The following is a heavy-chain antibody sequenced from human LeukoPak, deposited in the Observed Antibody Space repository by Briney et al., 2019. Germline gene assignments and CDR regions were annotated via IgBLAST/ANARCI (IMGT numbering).Heavy chain of an antibody. CDR1: GGSLNNYY. CDR3: ARVQAAGDGYYFDF. V-gene: IGHV4-34*01. D-gene: IGHD7-27*01. J-gene: IGHJ4*02. Sequence: SETLSLTCAVYGGSLNNYYWSWIRQPPGKGLEWIGEINHNGSTNYSPSLKSRDTISVDTSKNQFSLKLNSVSAADTAVYYCARVQAAGDGYYFDFWGQGTLVTVSS. CDR2: INHNGST.